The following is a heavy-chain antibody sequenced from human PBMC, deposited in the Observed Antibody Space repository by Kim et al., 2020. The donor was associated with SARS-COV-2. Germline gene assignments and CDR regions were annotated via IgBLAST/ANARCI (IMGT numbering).Heavy chain of an antibody. J-gene: IGHJ6*03. D-gene: IGHD3-3*01. CDR3: ARGIFGVVIIPYYYYY. Sequence: SETLSLTCTVSGVSISSNDYYWDWIRQPPGKGLEWIGSISYSGRTYYNPSLKSRVTISVDTSKNQISLKLSSVTAADTGVYYCARGIFGVVIIPYYYYY. CDR2: ISYSGRT. CDR1: GVSISSNDYY. V-gene: IGHV4-39*01.